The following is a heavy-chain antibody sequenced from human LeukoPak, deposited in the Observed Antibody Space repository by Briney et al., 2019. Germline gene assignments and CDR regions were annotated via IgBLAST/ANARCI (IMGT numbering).Heavy chain of an antibody. V-gene: IGHV3-48*03. CDR2: ISTTGSSI. D-gene: IGHD2-21*02. CDR3: AKVHSRGGHLVVVTAGPDY. CDR1: GFTFSSYE. Sequence: PGGSLRLSCAASGFTFSSYEMNWVRQAPGKGLEWVSYISTTGSSIYYADSVKGRFTISRDNVKNLLYLQMNSLRAEDTAVYYCAKVHSRGGHLVVVTAGPDYWGQGTLVTVSS. J-gene: IGHJ4*02.